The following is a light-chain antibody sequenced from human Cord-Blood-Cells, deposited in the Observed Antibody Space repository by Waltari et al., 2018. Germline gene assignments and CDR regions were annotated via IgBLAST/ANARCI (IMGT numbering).Light chain of an antibody. V-gene: IGKV1-39*01. CDR2: AAS. Sequence: DIQMTQSPSSLSASVGDRVTITYRASQSISSYLNWYQQKPGKAPKLLIYAASSLQSGVPSRFSGSGSGTDFTLTISSLQPEDFATYYCQQSYSTPGFTFGPGTKVDIK. CDR1: QSISSY. CDR3: QQSYSTPGFT. J-gene: IGKJ3*01.